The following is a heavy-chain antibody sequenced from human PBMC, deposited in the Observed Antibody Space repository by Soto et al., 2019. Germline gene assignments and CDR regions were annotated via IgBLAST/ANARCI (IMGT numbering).Heavy chain of an antibody. V-gene: IGHV1-69*12. CDR2: IVPVFGTT. J-gene: IGHJ6*02. Sequence: QVQLVQSGAEVKKPGSSVKVSCKASGGTFSRYSISWVRQAPGQGLEWMGGIVPVFGTTNYAQKFQGRVTITADECTSTVYMELSSLTSDDTAVYYGASCVVTTYFYDYGMDGWGQGTRVTVSS. CDR1: GGTFSRYS. CDR3: ASCVVTTYFYDYGMDG. D-gene: IGHD2-21*02.